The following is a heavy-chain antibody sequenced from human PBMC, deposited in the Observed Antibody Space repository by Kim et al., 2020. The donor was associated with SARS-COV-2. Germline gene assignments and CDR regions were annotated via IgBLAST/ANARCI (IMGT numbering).Heavy chain of an antibody. CDR1: GFTFSSYA. D-gene: IGHD3-10*01. V-gene: IGHV3-23*01. CDR3: AKTLGRLWFGELLLDWFDP. CDR2: ISGSGGST. Sequence: GGSLRLSCAASGFTFSSYAMSWVRQAPGKGLEWVSAISGSGGSTYYADSVKGRFTISRDNSKNTLYLQMNSLRAEDTAVYYCAKTLGRLWFGELLLDWFDPWGQGTLVTVSS. J-gene: IGHJ5*02.